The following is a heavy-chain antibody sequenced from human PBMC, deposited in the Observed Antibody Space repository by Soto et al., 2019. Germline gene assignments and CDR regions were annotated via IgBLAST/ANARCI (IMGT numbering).Heavy chain of an antibody. V-gene: IGHV3-23*01. CDR2: ISDSGGST. Sequence: SGGSLRLSCAASGFTFSSYGISWVRQAPGKGLEWVSGISDSGGSTYYADSVRGRFTISRDNSKNMLYLQMNSLRAEDTAVYYCAKTSVGTYFFDYWGQGTLVTVSS. J-gene: IGHJ4*02. D-gene: IGHD7-27*01. CDR3: AKTSVGTYFFDY. CDR1: GFTFSSYG.